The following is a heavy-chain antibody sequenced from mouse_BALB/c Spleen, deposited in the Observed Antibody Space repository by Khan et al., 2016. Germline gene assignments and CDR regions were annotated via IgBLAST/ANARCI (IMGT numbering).Heavy chain of an antibody. CDR2: IGSGGSNT. CDR3: TREGGYNLDY. D-gene: IGHD2-2*01. Sequence: EEELVESGGGLVKPGGSLKLSCAASGFTFSNYPMSWVRQTPEKRLEWVASIGSGGSNTFYLDTVKGRFTISRDHAKNTLYLQMSSLKSEDTAMYYCTREGGYNLDYWGQGTAHTVSS. V-gene: IGHV5-6-4*01. J-gene: IGHJ2*01. CDR1: GFTFSNYP.